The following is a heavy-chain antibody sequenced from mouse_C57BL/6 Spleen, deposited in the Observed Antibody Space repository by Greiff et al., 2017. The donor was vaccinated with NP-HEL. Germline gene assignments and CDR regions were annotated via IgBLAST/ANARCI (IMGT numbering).Heavy chain of an antibody. J-gene: IGHJ4*01. CDR2: IYPRSGNT. CDR1: GYTFTSYG. D-gene: IGHD1-1*01. V-gene: IGHV1-81*01. Sequence: QVQLQQSGAELARPGASVKLSCKASGYTFTSYGISWVKQRTGQGLEWIGEIYPRSGNTYYNEKFKGKATLTADKSSSTAYMELRSLTSEDSAVYFCAREKTTVVADYAMDYWGQGTSVTVSS. CDR3: AREKTTVVADYAMDY.